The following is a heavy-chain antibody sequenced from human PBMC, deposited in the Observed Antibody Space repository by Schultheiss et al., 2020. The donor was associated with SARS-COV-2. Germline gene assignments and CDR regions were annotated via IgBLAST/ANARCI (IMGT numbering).Heavy chain of an antibody. CDR1: GYTFTSYG. V-gene: IGHV1-18*04. D-gene: IGHD3-22*01. CDR3: ARGQQFDSSGYFLN. CDR2: ISAYNGNT. Sequence: ASVKVSCKASGYTFTSYGISWVRQAPGQGLEWMGWISAYNGNTNYAQKLQGRVTVTRDTSTSTAYMELRSLRSADTAVYYCARGQQFDSSGYFLNWGQGTLVTVSS. J-gene: IGHJ4*02.